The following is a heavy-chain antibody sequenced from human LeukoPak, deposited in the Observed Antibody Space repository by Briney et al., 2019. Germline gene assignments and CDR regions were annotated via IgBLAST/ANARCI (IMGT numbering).Heavy chain of an antibody. J-gene: IGHJ4*02. V-gene: IGHV4-39*07. Sequence: SETLCLTCTVSGCSISSCSYYWGRIRQPPGKGRVWLVRIYYSGSTYYNPSLKSRVTISVDTSKNQFSLKLSSVTAADTAVYYCARVPYYYVNRGYENFDYWGQGTLVTVSS. CDR3: ARVPYYYVNRGYENFDY. CDR1: GCSISSCSYY. D-gene: IGHD3-22*01. CDR2: IYYSGST.